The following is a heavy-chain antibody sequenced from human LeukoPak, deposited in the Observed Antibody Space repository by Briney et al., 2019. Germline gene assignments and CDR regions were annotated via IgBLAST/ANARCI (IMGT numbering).Heavy chain of an antibody. J-gene: IGHJ6*02. Sequence: ASVKVSCKASGYTFTSYGISWVRQAPGQGLEWVGWICAYNGNTNYAQKLQGRVTMTTDTSTSTAYMELRSLRSDDTAVYYCARGVTMVRGVRTYYYYGMDVWGQGTTVTVSS. V-gene: IGHV1-18*01. CDR2: ICAYNGNT. CDR1: GYTFTSYG. CDR3: ARGVTMVRGVRTYYYYGMDV. D-gene: IGHD3-10*01.